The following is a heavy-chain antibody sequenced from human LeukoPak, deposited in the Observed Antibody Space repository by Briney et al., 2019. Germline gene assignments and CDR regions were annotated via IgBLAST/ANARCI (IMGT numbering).Heavy chain of an antibody. D-gene: IGHD1-26*01. J-gene: IGHJ3*02. Sequence: PSQTLSLTCTVSGGSISSGSYYWSWIRQSAGKGLEWIGRIYSTGSTSYNPSLQSRVTISADTSKNQFSLKLSSVTAADTAVYYCARTLVGATRAFDIWGQGTMVTVSS. CDR2: IYSTGST. V-gene: IGHV4-61*02. CDR1: GGSISSGSYY. CDR3: ARTLVGATRAFDI.